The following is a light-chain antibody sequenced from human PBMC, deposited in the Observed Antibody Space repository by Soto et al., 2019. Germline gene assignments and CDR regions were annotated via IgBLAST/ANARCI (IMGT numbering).Light chain of an antibody. CDR2: EVS. Sequence: QSALTKPASVSGSPGQSITISCTGTSSDVGGYNYVSWYQQHPGKAPKLMIYEVSTRPSGVSNRFSGSKSGNTASLTISGLQAEDEADYYCSSYTSSSTRVFGGGTKLTVL. CDR3: SSYTSSSTRV. J-gene: IGLJ3*02. CDR1: SSDVGGYNY. V-gene: IGLV2-14*01.